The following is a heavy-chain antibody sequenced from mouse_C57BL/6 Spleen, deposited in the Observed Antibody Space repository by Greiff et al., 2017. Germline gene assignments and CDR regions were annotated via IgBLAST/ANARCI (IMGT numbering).Heavy chain of an antibody. CDR3: ARDERTGAPFDY. Sequence: EVHLVESGPGLVKPSQSLSLTCSVTGYSITSGYYWNWIRQFPGNKLEWMGYISYDGSNNYNPSLKNRISITRDTSKNQFFLKLNSVTTEDTATYYCARDERTGAPFDYWGQGTTLTVSS. CDR2: ISYDGSN. D-gene: IGHD4-1*01. J-gene: IGHJ2*01. V-gene: IGHV3-6*01. CDR1: GYSITSGYY.